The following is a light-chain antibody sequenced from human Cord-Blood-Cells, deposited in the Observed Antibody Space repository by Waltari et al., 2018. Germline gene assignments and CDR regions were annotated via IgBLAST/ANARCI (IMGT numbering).Light chain of an antibody. CDR2: EVS. V-gene: IGLV2-14*01. CDR3: SSYTSSSTV. CDR1: SSDVGGYNY. J-gene: IGLJ3*02. Sequence: QSALTQPASVSGSPGQSITISCTGTSSDVGGYNYVSWYQQHPGKAPKLMIYEVSNRPSGVSNRFCGSKSGNTASLTISGLQAEDEADYYCSSYTSSSTVFGGGTKLTVL.